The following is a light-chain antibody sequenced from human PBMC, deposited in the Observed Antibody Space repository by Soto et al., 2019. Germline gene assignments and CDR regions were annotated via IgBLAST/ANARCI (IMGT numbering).Light chain of an antibody. CDR2: GAS. CDR3: QQFNSWPRT. Sequence: IVMTQSPATVSASPGERVTLSCRASQSVSGNVAWYHQKPGQPPRLFVYGASTTATDIPARFFGSGSETDFTLTITRLQSEDFGTYYCQQFNSWPRTFGQGTKVEIK. V-gene: IGKV3-15*01. CDR1: QSVSGN. J-gene: IGKJ1*01.